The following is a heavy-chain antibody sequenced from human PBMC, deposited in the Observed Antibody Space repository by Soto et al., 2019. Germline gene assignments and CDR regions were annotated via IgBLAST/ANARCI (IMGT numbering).Heavy chain of an antibody. V-gene: IGHV4-59*01. D-gene: IGHD3-3*01. Sequence: PSETLSLTCTVSGGSISSYYWNWIRQPPGKGLEWIGNIFYSGSTNYNPSLKSRVTISVDTSKNQFSLKVTSVTAADTAVYYCARSPDIWSGYYFDYWGQGTLVTVSS. J-gene: IGHJ4*02. CDR3: ARSPDIWSGYYFDY. CDR2: IFYSGST. CDR1: GGSISSYY.